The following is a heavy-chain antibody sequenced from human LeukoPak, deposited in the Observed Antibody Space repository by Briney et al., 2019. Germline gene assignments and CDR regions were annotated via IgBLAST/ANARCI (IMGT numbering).Heavy chain of an antibody. CDR1: GYSFTSHY. D-gene: IGHD4-17*01. J-gene: IGHJ4*02. CDR3: ARDIDNGDYVVY. CDR2: INPSGSST. Sequence: ASVKVSCKASGYSFTSHYMHWVRQAPGQGLEWLGLINPSGSSTLYAQKFQGRVTMTRDMSTTTDYMELSSLRSEDTAVYYCARDIDNGDYVVYWGQGTLVTVSS. V-gene: IGHV1-46*01.